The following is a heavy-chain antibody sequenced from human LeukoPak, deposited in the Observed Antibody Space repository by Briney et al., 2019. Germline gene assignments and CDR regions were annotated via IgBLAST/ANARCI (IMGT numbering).Heavy chain of an antibody. V-gene: IGHV1-69*06. CDR2: IIPIFGTA. CDR1: GGTFSSYA. J-gene: IGHJ5*02. CDR3: ARGGASPLNWFDP. Sequence: SVKVSCKASGGTFSSYAISWVRQAPGQGLEWMGGIIPIFGTANYAQKFQGRVTITADKSTSTAYMELSSLRSEDTAVYYCARGGASPLNWFDPWGQGTLVTVSS.